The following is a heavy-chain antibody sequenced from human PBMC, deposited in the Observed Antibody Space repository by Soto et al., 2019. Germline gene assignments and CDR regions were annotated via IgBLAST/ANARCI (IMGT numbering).Heavy chain of an antibody. V-gene: IGHV3-30-3*01. J-gene: IGHJ6*02. CDR1: GFTFSSYA. D-gene: IGHD2-2*01. CDR2: ISYDGSNK. CDR3: AGPLGYCSSTSCHQTYYYYGMDV. Sequence: GGSLRLSCAASGFTFSSYAMHWVRQAPGKGLEWVAVISYDGSNKYYADSVKGRFTISRDNSKNTLYLQMNSLRAEDTAVYYCAGPLGYCSSTSCHQTYYYYGMDVWGQGTTVTVSS.